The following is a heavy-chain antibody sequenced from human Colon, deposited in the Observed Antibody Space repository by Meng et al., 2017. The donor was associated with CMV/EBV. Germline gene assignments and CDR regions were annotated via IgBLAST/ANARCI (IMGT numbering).Heavy chain of an antibody. CDR2: IKQDGSEK. D-gene: IGHD5-12*01. V-gene: IGHV3-7*01. CDR3: AREDIVATEYYFDY. CDR1: GFTFSSYW. Sequence: GGSLRLSCAASGFTFSSYWMSWVRQAPGKGLEWVANIKQDGSEKYYVDSVKGRFTIPRDNAKNSLYLQMNSLRAEDTAVYYCAREDIVATEYYFDYWGQGTLVTVSS. J-gene: IGHJ4*02.